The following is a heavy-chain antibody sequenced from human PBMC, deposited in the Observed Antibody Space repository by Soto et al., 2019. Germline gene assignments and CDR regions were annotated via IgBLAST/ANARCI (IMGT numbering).Heavy chain of an antibody. CDR2: IHYSGST. CDR1: GESINSTSYY. D-gene: IGHD6-13*01. V-gene: IGHV4-39*01. Sequence: SETLSLTCTVSGESINSTSYYWGWIRQPSGKGLEWIGCIHYSGSTYYNPSLRSRVTSSVDTSKNQFSLKVSSVTAADTAVYYCARRLFSSTWPSYFDYWGEGTLVTVSS. J-gene: IGHJ4*02. CDR3: ARRLFSSTWPSYFDY.